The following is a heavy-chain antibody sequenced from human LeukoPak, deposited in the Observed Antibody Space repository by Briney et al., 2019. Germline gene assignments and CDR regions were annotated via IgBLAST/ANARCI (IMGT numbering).Heavy chain of an antibody. J-gene: IGHJ4*02. CDR3: ARDLDPPHFQFRI. Sequence: SVKVSCKASGGTFSSYAISWVRQAPGQGLEWMGGIIPIFGTANYAQKFQGRVTITADKSTSTAYMELSSLRSEDTAVYYCARDLDPPHFQFRIWGQGTLVTVSS. D-gene: IGHD5-24*01. CDR1: GGTFSSYA. CDR2: IIPIFGTA. V-gene: IGHV1-69*06.